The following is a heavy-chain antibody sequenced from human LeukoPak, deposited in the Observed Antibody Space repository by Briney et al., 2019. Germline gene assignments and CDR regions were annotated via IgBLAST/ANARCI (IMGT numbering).Heavy chain of an antibody. V-gene: IGHV3-11*01. Sequence: GGSLRLSCAASGFTFSDCYMSWIRQAPGKGLEWVSYISSSGSTIYYADSVKGRFTISRDNAKNSLYLQMNSLRAEDTAVYYCAITLNYYDSSGYPLFDYWGQGTLVTVSS. CDR1: GFTFSDCY. CDR3: AITLNYYDSSGYPLFDY. CDR2: ISSSGSTI. D-gene: IGHD3-22*01. J-gene: IGHJ4*02.